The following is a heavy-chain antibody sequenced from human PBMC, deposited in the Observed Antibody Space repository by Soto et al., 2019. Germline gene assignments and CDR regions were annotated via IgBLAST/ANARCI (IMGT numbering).Heavy chain of an antibody. CDR3: AKDFGSVAGPATEYYYYYGMDV. J-gene: IGHJ6*02. Sequence: PGGSLRLSCAASGFTFISYGIHCVRHSPFKWLEWVAVISYDGSNKYYADSVKGRFTISRDNSKNTLYLQMNSLRAEDTAVYYCAKDFGSVAGPATEYYYYYGMDVWGQGTTVTVSS. CDR2: ISYDGSNK. CDR1: GFTFISYG. D-gene: IGHD6-19*01. V-gene: IGHV3-30*18.